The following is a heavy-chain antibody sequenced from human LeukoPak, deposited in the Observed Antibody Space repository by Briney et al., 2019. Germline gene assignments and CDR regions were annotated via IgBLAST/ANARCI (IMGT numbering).Heavy chain of an antibody. V-gene: IGHV1-46*01. CDR2: MHPTGDST. D-gene: IGHD3-3*01. CDR1: GYTFTKYY. J-gene: IGHJ5*02. Sequence: GASVKVSCKASGYTFTKYYMNWVRQAPGQGLEWMGVMHPTGDSTNYAQKFQGRVSLTRDTSTGTFYMELSSLTSEDTAVYYCARHDFDLPMIYSFFVHWGQRALVTVSS. CDR3: ARHDFDLPMIYSFFVH.